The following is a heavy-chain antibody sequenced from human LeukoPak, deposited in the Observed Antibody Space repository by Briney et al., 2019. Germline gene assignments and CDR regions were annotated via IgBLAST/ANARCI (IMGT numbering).Heavy chain of an antibody. CDR1: GFTFTKRA. CDR2: ITATGDTA. D-gene: IGHD6-19*01. CDR3: AGDRNSDWYSPLDY. J-gene: IGHJ4*02. V-gene: IGHV3-23*01. Sequence: GGSLRLSCVASGFTFTKRAMSWIRQAPGKGLEWVAIITATGDTAYYADSVKGRFTISRDNSRNTVYMQMDSLRAEDTAIYYCAGDRNSDWYSPLDYWGQGSQVTVSP.